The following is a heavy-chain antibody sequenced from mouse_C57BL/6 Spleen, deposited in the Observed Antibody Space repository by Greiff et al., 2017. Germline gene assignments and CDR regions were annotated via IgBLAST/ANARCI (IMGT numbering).Heavy chain of an antibody. CDR3: TRSDSSGYWGY. CDR2: IDPETGGT. CDR1: GYTFTDYE. D-gene: IGHD3-2*02. Sequence: VQLQQSGAELVRPGASVTLSCKASGYTFTDYEMHWVKQTPVHGLEWIGAIDPETGGTAYNQKFKGKAILTADKSSSPAYMELRSLTSEDSAVYYCTRSDSSGYWGYWGQGTTLTVSS. J-gene: IGHJ2*01. V-gene: IGHV1-15*01.